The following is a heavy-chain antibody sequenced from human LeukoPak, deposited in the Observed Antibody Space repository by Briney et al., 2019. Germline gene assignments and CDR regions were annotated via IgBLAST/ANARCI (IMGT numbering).Heavy chain of an antibody. CDR2: INTDGSTT. Sequence: GESLRLSCAASGFTFTSYWMHWGRKAPGKGLVWVSRINTDGSTTSYADSVKGRFTISRDNAKNTLYLQMNSLRAEDTAVYYCARPSGSYPWFDPWGQGTLVTVSS. V-gene: IGHV3-74*01. CDR3: ARPSGSYPWFDP. CDR1: GFTFTSYW. D-gene: IGHD1-26*01. J-gene: IGHJ5*02.